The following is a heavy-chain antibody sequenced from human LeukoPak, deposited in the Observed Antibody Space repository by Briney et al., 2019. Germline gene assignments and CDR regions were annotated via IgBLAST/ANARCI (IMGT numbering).Heavy chain of an antibody. Sequence: GGSLRLSCAPATLTVSSHLMSCVSQAPGKGLEWVSVIYTGGITYYADSVQGRFTISRDNSKNTFYLQMNSLRVEDTALYYCARGRAYAGVGLGCWGPGNHVTGSS. D-gene: IGHD2-8*01. V-gene: IGHV3-53*01. J-gene: IGHJ4*02. CDR1: TLTVSSHL. CDR3: ARGRAYAGVGLGC. CDR2: IYTGGIT.